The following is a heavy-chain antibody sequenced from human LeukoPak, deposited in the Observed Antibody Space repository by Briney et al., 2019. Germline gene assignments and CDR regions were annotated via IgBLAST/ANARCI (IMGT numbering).Heavy chain of an antibody. CDR1: GFTFNTYA. Sequence: GGSLRLSCAASGFTFNTYAMSWVRQAPGKGLEWVSAISGAGGGTYYADSVKGRFTISRDNSRDTLYLQMNGLSAEDTAVYYCAQARDLVVVVADYWGQGTLVTVSS. D-gene: IGHD2-15*01. V-gene: IGHV3-23*01. CDR3: AQARDLVVVVADY. CDR2: ISGAGGGT. J-gene: IGHJ4*02.